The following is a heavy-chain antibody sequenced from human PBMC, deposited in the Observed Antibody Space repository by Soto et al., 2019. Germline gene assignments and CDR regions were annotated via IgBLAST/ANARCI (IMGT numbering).Heavy chain of an antibody. J-gene: IGHJ5*02. V-gene: IGHV1-2*02. CDR1: GYTFTGYY. D-gene: IGHD2-8*01. CDR2: INPNSGGT. CDR3: AGVMVYDILNNWFDP. Sequence: ASVKVSCKASGYTFTGYYMHWVRQAPGQGLEWMGWINPNSGGTNYAQKFQGRVTMTRDTSISTAYMELSRLRSDDTAVYYCAGVMVYDILNNWFDPWGQGTLVTVSS.